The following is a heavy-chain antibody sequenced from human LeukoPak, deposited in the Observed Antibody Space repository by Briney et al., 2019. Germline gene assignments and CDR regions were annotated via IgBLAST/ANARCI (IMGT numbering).Heavy chain of an antibody. CDR1: GFTFSNYV. CDR2: ISGSDGRT. Sequence: GGSLRLSCAASGFTFSNYVMSWVRQASGKGLEWVSSISGSDGRTDYADSVKGRFTISRGNSRNTVYLQMNSLRAEDTAVYYCARAYSSGWPHFYYYYGMDVWGQGTTVTVSS. V-gene: IGHV3-23*01. CDR3: ARAYSSGWPHFYYYYGMDV. D-gene: IGHD6-19*01. J-gene: IGHJ6*02.